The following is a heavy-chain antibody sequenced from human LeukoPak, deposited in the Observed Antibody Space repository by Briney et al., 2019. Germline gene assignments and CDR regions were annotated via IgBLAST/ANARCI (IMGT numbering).Heavy chain of an antibody. CDR3: AKDLVSPRHVGSPEKLDY. D-gene: IGHD3-10*01. Sequence: GGSLRLSCAASGFIFTSYAMNWVRQAPGKGLEWVSAILSDGDTTSYADSVRGRFTISRDNSKNTLYLEMNSLRAEDTAKYYCAKDLVSPRHVGSPEKLDYWGQGTLVTVSS. J-gene: IGHJ4*02. CDR2: ILSDGDTT. V-gene: IGHV3-23*01. CDR1: GFIFTSYA.